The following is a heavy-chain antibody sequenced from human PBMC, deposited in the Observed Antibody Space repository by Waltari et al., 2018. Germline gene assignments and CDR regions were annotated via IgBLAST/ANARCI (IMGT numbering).Heavy chain of an antibody. D-gene: IGHD2-15*01. CDR1: GFTFSNAW. Sequence: EVQLVESGGGLVKPGGSLRLSCAASGFTFSNAWTSWVRQAPGKGLEWVGRIKSKTDGGTTDYAAPVKGRFTISRDDSKNTLYLQMNSLKTEDTAVYYCTGDYGGNGGVDYWGQGTLVIVSS. CDR2: IKSKTDGGTT. J-gene: IGHJ4*02. V-gene: IGHV3-15*01. CDR3: TGDYGGNGGVDY.